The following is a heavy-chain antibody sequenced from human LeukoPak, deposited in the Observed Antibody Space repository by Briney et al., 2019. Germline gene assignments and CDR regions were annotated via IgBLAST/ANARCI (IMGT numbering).Heavy chain of an antibody. CDR1: GYTFTSYY. J-gene: IGHJ5*02. CDR3: ARNDYGDYGGFDP. CDR2: INPSGGST. Sequence: ASVKVSCKASGYTFTSYYMHWVRQAPGQGLEWMGIINPSGGSTSYAQKFQGRVTMTKDTSTSTVYMELSSLRSEDTAVYYCARNDYGDYGGFDPWGQGTLVTVSS. D-gene: IGHD4-17*01. V-gene: IGHV1-46*01.